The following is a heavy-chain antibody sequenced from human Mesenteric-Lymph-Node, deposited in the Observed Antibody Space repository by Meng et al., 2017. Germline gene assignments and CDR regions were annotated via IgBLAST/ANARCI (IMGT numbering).Heavy chain of an antibody. J-gene: IGHJ4*02. Sequence: GESLKISCAASGFTFSSYAMHWVRQAPGKGLEWVAVISYDGSNKYYADSVKGRCTISRDNSKNTLYLQMNSLRAEDTAVYYCARAEMATIPYFDYWGQGTLVTVSS. CDR2: ISYDGSNK. CDR3: ARAEMATIPYFDY. V-gene: IGHV3-30*01. D-gene: IGHD5-24*01. CDR1: GFTFSSYA.